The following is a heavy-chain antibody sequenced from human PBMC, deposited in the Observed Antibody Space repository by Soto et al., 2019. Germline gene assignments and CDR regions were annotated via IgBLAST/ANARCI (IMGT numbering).Heavy chain of an antibody. J-gene: IGHJ6*02. D-gene: IGHD5-12*01. Sequence: GGSLRLSCAASGFTFSSYWMSWVRQAPGKGLEWVANIKQDGSEKYYVDSVKGRFTISRDNAKNSLYLQMNGLRAEDTAVYYCARDNSLGLPPKVYYYGMDVWGQGTTVTVSS. V-gene: IGHV3-7*01. CDR1: GFTFSSYW. CDR2: IKQDGSEK. CDR3: ARDNSLGLPPKVYYYGMDV.